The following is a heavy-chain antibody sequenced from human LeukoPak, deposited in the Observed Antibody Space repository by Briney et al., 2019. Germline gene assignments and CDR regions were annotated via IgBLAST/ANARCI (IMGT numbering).Heavy chain of an antibody. CDR1: GFTFSSYW. J-gene: IGHJ6*02. CDR2: IKQDGSEK. Sequence: GGSLRLSCAASGFTFSSYWMSWVRQAPGKGLEWVANIKQDGSEKYYVDSVKGRFTISRDNAKNSLYLQMNSLRAEDTAVYYCARARYYGSGSYYAPNYYYYYGMDVWGQGTTVTVSS. CDR3: ARARYYGSGSYYAPNYYYYYGMDV. V-gene: IGHV3-7*01. D-gene: IGHD3-10*01.